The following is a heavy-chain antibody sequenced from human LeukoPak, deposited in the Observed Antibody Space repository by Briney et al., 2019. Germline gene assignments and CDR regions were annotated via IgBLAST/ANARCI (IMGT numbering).Heavy chain of an antibody. CDR3: ARDRSRGYYDSSGYEFDY. CDR1: GFTSSSYS. CDR2: ISSSSSYI. Sequence: PGGSLRLSCAASGFTSSSYSMNWVRQAPGKGLEWVSSISSSSSYIYYADSVKGRFTISRDNAKNSLYLQMNSLRAEDTAVYYCARDRSRGYYDSSGYEFDYWGQGTLVTVSS. D-gene: IGHD3-22*01. V-gene: IGHV3-21*01. J-gene: IGHJ4*02.